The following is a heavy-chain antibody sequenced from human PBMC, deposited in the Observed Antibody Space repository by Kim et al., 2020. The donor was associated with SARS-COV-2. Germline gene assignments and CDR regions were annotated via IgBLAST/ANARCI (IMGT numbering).Heavy chain of an antibody. J-gene: IGHJ3*02. CDR3: AKDIGLGSCSGGSCYFDAFDI. CDR1: GFTFDDYA. Sequence: GGSLRLSCAASGFTFDDYAMHWVRQAPGKGLEWVSGISWNSGSIGYADSVKGRFTISRDNAKNSLYLQMNSLRAEDTALYYCAKDIGLGSCSGGSCYFDAFDIWGQGTMVTVSS. V-gene: IGHV3-9*01. CDR2: ISWNSGSI. D-gene: IGHD2-15*01.